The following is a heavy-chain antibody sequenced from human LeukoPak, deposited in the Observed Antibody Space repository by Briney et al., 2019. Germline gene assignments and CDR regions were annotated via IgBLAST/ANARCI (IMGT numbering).Heavy chain of an antibody. J-gene: IGHJ3*02. Sequence: SETLSLTCTVSGGSISSYYWSWIRQPPGKGLEWIGYIYYSGSTNYNPSLKSRVTISVDTSKNQSSLKLSSVTAADTAVYYCARFVQGAFDIWGQGTMVTVSS. D-gene: IGHD3-10*02. V-gene: IGHV4-59*01. CDR2: IYYSGST. CDR3: ARFVQGAFDI. CDR1: GGSISSYY.